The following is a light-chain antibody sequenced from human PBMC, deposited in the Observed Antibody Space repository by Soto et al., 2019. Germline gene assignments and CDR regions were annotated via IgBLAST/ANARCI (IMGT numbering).Light chain of an antibody. Sequence: EIVLTQSPATLSLSPGERATLSCRASQSVSSYLAWYQQNPGQAPRLLIYDASNRATGIPARFSGSGSGTDFTLTISCLEPEDFAVYYCQQRSNWPPYTCGQGTKLEIK. J-gene: IGKJ2*01. CDR2: DAS. CDR3: QQRSNWPPYT. CDR1: QSVSSY. V-gene: IGKV3-11*01.